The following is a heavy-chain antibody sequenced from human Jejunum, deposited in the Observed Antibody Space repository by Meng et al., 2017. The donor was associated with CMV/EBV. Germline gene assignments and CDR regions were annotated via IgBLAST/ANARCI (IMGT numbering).Heavy chain of an antibody. D-gene: IGHD3-22*01. Sequence: FSHFEMNWVRQAPGKGLEWVSYVSTTGTTVYYADSVKGRFTISRDNAENSLYLQMNSLRAEDTAVYYCASTPAGTMTVVVPRLLDFWGQGTLVTVSS. V-gene: IGHV3-48*03. CDR1: FSHFE. J-gene: IGHJ4*02. CDR3: ASTPAGTMTVVVPRLLDF. CDR2: VSTTGTTV.